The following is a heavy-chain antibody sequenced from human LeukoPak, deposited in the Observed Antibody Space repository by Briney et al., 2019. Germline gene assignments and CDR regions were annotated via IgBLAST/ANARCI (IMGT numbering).Heavy chain of an antibody. CDR2: ISGDGTT. Sequence: PGGSLRLSRAASGFTFSSYWMHWVRQPQGRGLVGVSRISGDGTTTYADSVKGRFTISRDNAKNTLFLQMNSLRAEDTAVYYCARRNPELGKSYDYWGQGPLVTVSS. V-gene: IGHV3-74*01. D-gene: IGHD7-27*01. CDR3: ARRNPELGKSYDY. CDR1: GFTFSSYW. J-gene: IGHJ4*02.